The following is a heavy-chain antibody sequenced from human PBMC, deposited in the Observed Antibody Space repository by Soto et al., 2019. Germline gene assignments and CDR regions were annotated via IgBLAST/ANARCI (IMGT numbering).Heavy chain of an antibody. D-gene: IGHD3-10*01. CDR1: GFTFSNYA. Sequence: PGGSLRLSCAASGFTFSNYAMTWVRQAPGKGLEWVSGLNGSGGSTSSADSVKGRLAISRDNSKNTLYLQMNSLRDGDTAVYYCARGPGGFGEFSLDYWGQGTLVTVSS. CDR3: ARGPGGFGEFSLDY. CDR2: LNGSGGST. V-gene: IGHV3-23*01. J-gene: IGHJ4*02.